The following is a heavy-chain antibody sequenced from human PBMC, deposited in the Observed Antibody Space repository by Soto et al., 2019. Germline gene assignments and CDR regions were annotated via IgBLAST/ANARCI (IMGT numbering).Heavy chain of an antibody. CDR1: GYTFTSYY. CDR3: ATGIAAAGTNGY. V-gene: IGHV1-46*03. J-gene: IGHJ4*02. D-gene: IGHD6-13*01. Sequence: QVQLVQSGAEVKKPGASVKVSCKASGYTFTSYYMHWVRQAPGQGLEWMGIINPSGGSTSYAQKFQGKVTMNRATSTSTVYMELSSLRSEDTAVYYCATGIAAAGTNGYWGQGTLVTVSS. CDR2: INPSGGST.